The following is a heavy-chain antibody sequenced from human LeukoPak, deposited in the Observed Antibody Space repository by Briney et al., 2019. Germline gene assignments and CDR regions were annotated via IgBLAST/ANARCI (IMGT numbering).Heavy chain of an antibody. CDR3: AKDPQGMRFGELFSFY. J-gene: IGHJ4*02. Sequence: GGSLRLSCAASGFTFSDYYMSWIRQAPGKGLEWVSYISSSGSTIYYADSVKGRFTISRDNAKNSLYLQMNSLRAEDTAVYYCAKDPQGMRFGELFSFYWGQGTLVTVSS. V-gene: IGHV3-11*04. CDR1: GFTFSDYY. D-gene: IGHD3-10*01. CDR2: ISSSGSTI.